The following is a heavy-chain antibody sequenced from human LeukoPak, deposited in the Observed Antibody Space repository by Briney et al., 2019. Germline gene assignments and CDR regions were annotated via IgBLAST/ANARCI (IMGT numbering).Heavy chain of an antibody. D-gene: IGHD6-13*01. V-gene: IGHV3-30*18. CDR1: GYTFSSYG. CDR3: AKDPWLAAGPAQYYYYYGMDV. Sequence: GRSLRLSCAASGYTFSSYGMHWVRQAPGKGLEWVAVISYDGSNKYYADSVKGRFTISRDNSKNTLYLQMNSLRAEDTAVYYCAKDPWLAAGPAQYYYYYGMDVWGQGTTVTVSS. CDR2: ISYDGSNK. J-gene: IGHJ6*02.